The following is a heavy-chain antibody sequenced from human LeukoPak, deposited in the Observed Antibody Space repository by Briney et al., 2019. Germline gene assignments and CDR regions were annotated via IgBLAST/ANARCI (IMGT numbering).Heavy chain of an antibody. CDR3: ARDYCSSTSCTRRYYYYMDV. Sequence: GASVKVSYKASGYTFTGYYMHWVRQAPGQGLEWMGWINPNSGGTNYAQKFQGRVTMTRDTSISTAYMELSRLRSDDTAVYYCARDYCSSTSCTRRYYYYMDVWGKGTTVTVSS. J-gene: IGHJ6*03. D-gene: IGHD2-2*01. V-gene: IGHV1-2*02. CDR2: INPNSGGT. CDR1: GYTFTGYY.